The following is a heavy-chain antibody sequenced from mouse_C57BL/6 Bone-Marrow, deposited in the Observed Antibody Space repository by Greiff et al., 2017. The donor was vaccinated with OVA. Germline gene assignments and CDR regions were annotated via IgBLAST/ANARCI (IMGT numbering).Heavy chain of an antibody. CDR1: GYSFTDYN. Sequence: VQLQQSGPELVKPGASVKISCKASGYSFTDYNMNWVKQSNGKSLEWIGVINPNYGTTSYNQKFKGKATLTVDQSSSTAYMQLNILKSEDSAVYYCAFYYGSSYRYFDVWGTGTTVTVSS. CDR2: INPNYGTT. V-gene: IGHV1-39*01. D-gene: IGHD1-1*01. CDR3: AFYYGSSYRYFDV. J-gene: IGHJ1*03.